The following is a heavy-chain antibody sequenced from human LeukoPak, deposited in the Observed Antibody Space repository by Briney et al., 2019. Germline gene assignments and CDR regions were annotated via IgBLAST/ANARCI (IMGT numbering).Heavy chain of an antibody. D-gene: IGHD4-23*01. J-gene: IGHJ4*02. CDR3: ARGTVGIDY. CDR2: ISSSGSTV. Sequence: GGSLRLSCAASGFTFSNYGLNWVRQAPGKGLEWVSYISSSGSTVSYADSVKGRFTISRDNAKNSLYLQMNSLRAEDTAVYYCARGTVGIDYWGRGTLVTVSS. CDR1: GFTFSNYG. V-gene: IGHV3-48*01.